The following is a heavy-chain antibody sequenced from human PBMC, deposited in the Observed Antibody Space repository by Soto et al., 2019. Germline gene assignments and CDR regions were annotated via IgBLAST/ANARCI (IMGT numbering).Heavy chain of an antibody. V-gene: IGHV1-69*13. Sequence: SVKVSCKASGGTFSSYAISWVRQAPGQGLEWMGGIIPIFGTANYAQKFQGRVTITADESTSTAYMELSSLRSEDTAVYYCAREGYYDILTGLMAYYGMDVWGQGTTVTVSS. CDR1: GGTFSSYA. D-gene: IGHD3-9*01. J-gene: IGHJ6*02. CDR3: AREGYYDILTGLMAYYGMDV. CDR2: IIPIFGTA.